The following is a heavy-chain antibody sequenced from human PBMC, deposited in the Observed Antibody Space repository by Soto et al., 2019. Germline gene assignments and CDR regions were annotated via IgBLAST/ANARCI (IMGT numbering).Heavy chain of an antibody. CDR2: IYYSGST. Sequence: KPSETLSLTCTVSGGSISSSSYYWGWIRQPPGKGLEWIGSIYYSGSTYYNPSLKSRVTISVDTSRNQFSLKLSSVTAADTAVYYCASQTWTGYPFDYWGQGTRVTVSS. CDR3: ASQTWTGYPFDY. V-gene: IGHV4-39*01. J-gene: IGHJ4*02. CDR1: GGSISSSSYY. D-gene: IGHD3-9*01.